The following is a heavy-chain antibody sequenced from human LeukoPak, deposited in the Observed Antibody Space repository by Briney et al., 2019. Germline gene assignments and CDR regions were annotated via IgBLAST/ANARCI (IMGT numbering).Heavy chain of an antibody. CDR2: IYHDGST. CDR3: ARDRGGYTYSHDF. D-gene: IGHD5-18*01. Sequence: ASETLSLTCAVSGGSISSNNWWIWVRQSPEKGLEWIGEIYHDGSTNYNPSLKSRVTISMDKSKNQLSLKLNFVTAADTAVYYCARDRGGYTYSHDFWGQGTLVTVSS. J-gene: IGHJ4*02. CDR1: GGSISSNNW. V-gene: IGHV4-4*02.